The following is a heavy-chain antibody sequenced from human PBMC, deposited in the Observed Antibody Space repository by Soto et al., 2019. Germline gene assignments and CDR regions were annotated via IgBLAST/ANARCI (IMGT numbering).Heavy chain of an antibody. V-gene: IGHV4-4*01. CDR2: IFQSGST. D-gene: IGHD6-19*01. J-gene: IGHJ5*02. Sequence: XATLSRTCGVSGGTIRSPDWWTCVRQPPGKGLEWIGEIFQSGSTNYTPSLESRVTISVDKSKNQFSLTLTSVTAADTAVYFCARGRGRYSSGWSWFDPWGQGILVTVSS. CDR1: GGTIRSPDW. CDR3: ARGRGRYSSGWSWFDP.